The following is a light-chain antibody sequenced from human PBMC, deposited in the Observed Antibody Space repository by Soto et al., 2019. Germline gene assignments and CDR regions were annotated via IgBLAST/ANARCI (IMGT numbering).Light chain of an antibody. CDR3: QQYGSSGT. Sequence: EFLLTQSPDTLSLSPGERATLSCRASQSVSSSYLAWYQQKPGQPPRLLIYGASNRATGIPDRFSGSGSGTDFTFTISRLEPEDFAVYYCQQYGSSGTFGQGTKVDIK. J-gene: IGKJ1*01. V-gene: IGKV3-20*01. CDR2: GAS. CDR1: QSVSSSY.